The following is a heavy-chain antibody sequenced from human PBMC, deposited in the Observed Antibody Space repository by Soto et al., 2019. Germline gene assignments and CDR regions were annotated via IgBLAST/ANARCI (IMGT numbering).Heavy chain of an antibody. CDR3: ARIYDFWSGYYWFDP. J-gene: IGHJ5*02. CDR2: IYYSGIT. V-gene: IGHV4-59*01. D-gene: IGHD3-3*01. CDR1: GSSISNYY. Sequence: SETLSLTCTVSGSSISNYYWTWIRQPPGKELEWVGYIYYSGITNYNPSLKSRLTMSVDTSKNQFSLKLSSVTAADTAIYYCARIYDFWSGYYWFDPWGQGTQVTVSS.